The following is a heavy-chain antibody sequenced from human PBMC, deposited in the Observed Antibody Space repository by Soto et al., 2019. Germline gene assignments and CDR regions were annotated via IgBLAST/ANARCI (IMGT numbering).Heavy chain of an antibody. Sequence: QGQLQESGPGLVKPSETLSLTCTVSGGSISSDYWSWIRQPPGKGLEWIGHIFYSGSTNYNPSLKSRVTISVDTSKNPFSVRLSSVTAADTAVYYCARYSNSFAYWGQGTLVTVSS. V-gene: IGHV4-59*08. CDR2: IFYSGST. CDR3: ARYSNSFAY. CDR1: GGSISSDY. D-gene: IGHD4-4*01. J-gene: IGHJ4*02.